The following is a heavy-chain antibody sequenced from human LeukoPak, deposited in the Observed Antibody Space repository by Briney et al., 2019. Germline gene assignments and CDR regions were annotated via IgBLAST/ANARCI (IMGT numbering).Heavy chain of an antibody. CDR3: AKDDGGSGSYYSFQH. V-gene: IGHV1-2*02. Sequence: ASVKVSRKASGYTFTGYYMHWVRQAPGQGLEWMGWINPNSGGTNYAQIFQGRVTMTRDTSISTAYMELSGLRSDDTAIYYCAKDDGGSGSYYSFQHWGQGTLVTVSS. CDR1: GYTFTGYY. CDR2: INPNSGGT. D-gene: IGHD3-10*01. J-gene: IGHJ1*01.